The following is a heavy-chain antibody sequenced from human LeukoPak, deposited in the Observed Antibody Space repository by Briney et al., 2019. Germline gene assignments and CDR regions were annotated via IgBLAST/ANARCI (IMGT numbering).Heavy chain of an antibody. Sequence: SETLSLTCAVYGGSFSGYYWSWIRQPPGKGLEWIGEINHSGSTNYNPSIKSRVTISVDTSKNQFSLKLSSVTAADTAVYYCARETSQKGAHYMDVWGKGTTVTISS. V-gene: IGHV4-34*01. CDR1: GGSFSGYY. CDR2: INHSGST. J-gene: IGHJ6*03. CDR3: ARETSQKGAHYMDV. D-gene: IGHD3-16*01.